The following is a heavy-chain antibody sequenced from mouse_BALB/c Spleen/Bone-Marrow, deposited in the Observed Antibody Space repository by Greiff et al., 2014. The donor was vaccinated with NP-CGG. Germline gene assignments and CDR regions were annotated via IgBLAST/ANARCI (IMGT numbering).Heavy chain of an antibody. Sequence: LQQSGSELVRPGASVKLSCKASGYTFTSYWMHWVKQRHGQGLEWIGNIYPGGGSTNYDEKFKSKDTLTVDTYSSTAYMHLSSLTSEDSAVYYCTRGDGNYWYFDVWGAGTTVTVSS. V-gene: IGHV1S22*01. D-gene: IGHD2-1*01. CDR3: TRGDGNYWYFDV. CDR1: GYTFTSYW. J-gene: IGHJ1*01. CDR2: IYPGGGST.